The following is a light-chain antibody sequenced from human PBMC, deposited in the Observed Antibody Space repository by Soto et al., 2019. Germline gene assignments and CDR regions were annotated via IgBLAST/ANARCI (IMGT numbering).Light chain of an antibody. V-gene: IGKV1-9*01. Sequence: IQLTQSPSSLSASVGDRVTITCRASQGISSYLAWYQQKPGKAPKLLIYAASTLQSGVPPRFSGSGSGTDFTLTISSLQPEDFATYYCQQLNSYLFTFGPGTKVDIK. J-gene: IGKJ3*01. CDR2: AAS. CDR3: QQLNSYLFT. CDR1: QGISSY.